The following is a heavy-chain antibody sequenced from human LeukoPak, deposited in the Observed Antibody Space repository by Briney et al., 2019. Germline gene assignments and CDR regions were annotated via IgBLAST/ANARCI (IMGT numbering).Heavy chain of an antibody. CDR3: ARDPYSNFFGAFDI. CDR2: IKRDGSEE. Sequence: GGSLRLSCVASKFTFSSYWMSWVRQAPGKGLEWVANIKRDGSEEYYVDSVKGRFTISRDNAKNSLYLQMNSLRAEDTAVYYCARDPYSNFFGAFDIWGQGTTVTVSS. CDR1: KFTFSSYW. J-gene: IGHJ3*02. V-gene: IGHV3-7*04. D-gene: IGHD6-13*01.